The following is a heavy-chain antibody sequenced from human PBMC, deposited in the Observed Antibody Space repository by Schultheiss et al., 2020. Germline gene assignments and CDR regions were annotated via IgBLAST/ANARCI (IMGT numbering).Heavy chain of an antibody. J-gene: IGHJ6*04. CDR1: GFTFSSYG. CDR2: IWYDGSNK. CDR3: ARDTPPGRFRVRGYYYYGMDV. Sequence: SCAASGFTFSSYGMHWVRQAPGKGLEWVAVIWYDGSNKYYADSVKGRFTISRDNSKNTLYLQMNSLRAEDTAVYYCARDTPPGRFRVRGYYYYGMDVWGKGTTVNGYS. D-gene: IGHD3-10*01. V-gene: IGHV3-33*01.